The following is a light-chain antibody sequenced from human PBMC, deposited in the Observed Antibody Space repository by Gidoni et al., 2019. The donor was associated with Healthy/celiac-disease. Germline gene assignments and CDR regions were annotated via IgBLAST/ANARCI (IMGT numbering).Light chain of an antibody. J-gene: IGKJ4*01. V-gene: IGKV1-33*01. Sequence: IQMTQSPSSLSASVGDRVTITCQAIQDISNYLNWYQQKPGKAPKLLIYDASNLETGVPARFSGSGSGTDFTFTISSLQPEDIETYYCQQYDNLPLTFGGGTKVEIK. CDR3: QQYDNLPLT. CDR2: DAS. CDR1: QDISNY.